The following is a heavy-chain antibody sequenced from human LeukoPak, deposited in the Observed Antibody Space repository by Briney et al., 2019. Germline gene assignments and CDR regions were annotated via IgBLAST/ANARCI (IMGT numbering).Heavy chain of an antibody. CDR3: AKDTSIGRYCTNGVCSPFDY. V-gene: IGHV3-23*01. CDR2: ISDTGATT. CDR1: GFTFSSYA. Sequence: PGGSLRLSCAVSGFTFSSYAMSGVRQAPGKGLEWVSAISDTGATTYDADSVTGRFTISRDNSRSTLYLQMNSLRAEDTALYYCAKDTSIGRYCTNGVCSPFDYWGQGTLVTVSS. J-gene: IGHJ4*02. D-gene: IGHD2-8*01.